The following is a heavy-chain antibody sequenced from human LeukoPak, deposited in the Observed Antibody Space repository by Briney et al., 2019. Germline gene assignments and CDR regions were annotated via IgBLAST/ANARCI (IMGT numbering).Heavy chain of an antibody. Sequence: GGSLRLSCAASGFTFSNAWTSWVRQAPGKGLEWVGRIKSKTDGGTTDYAAPVKGRFTISRDDSKNTLSLQMNSLKTEDTAVYYCTTMRAAAGLFDYWGQGTLVTVSS. J-gene: IGHJ4*02. CDR1: GFTFSNAW. D-gene: IGHD6-13*01. V-gene: IGHV3-15*01. CDR2: IKSKTDGGTT. CDR3: TTMRAAAGLFDY.